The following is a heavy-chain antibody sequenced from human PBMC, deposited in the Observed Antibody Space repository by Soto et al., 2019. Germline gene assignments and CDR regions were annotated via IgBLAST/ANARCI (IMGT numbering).Heavy chain of an antibody. Sequence: VAVISYDGSNKYYADSVKGRFTISRDNSKNTLYLQMNSLRAEDTAVYYCAKNRVAPAVYYGMDVWGQGTTVTVSS. CDR2: ISYDGSNK. CDR3: AKNRVAPAVYYGMDV. V-gene: IGHV3-30*18. J-gene: IGHJ6*02. D-gene: IGHD2-8*01.